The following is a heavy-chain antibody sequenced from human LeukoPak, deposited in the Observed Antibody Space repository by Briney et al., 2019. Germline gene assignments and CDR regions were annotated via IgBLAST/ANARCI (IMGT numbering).Heavy chain of an antibody. D-gene: IGHD3-10*01. V-gene: IGHV3-20*04. Sequence: GGSLRLSCAASGFTFDDYDISWVRQAPGKGLEWVSGISWNGKNIGYADSVKGRFTISRDNAKNTLYLQMNSLRAEDTAVYYCARDGRGAANPFDYWGQGTLVTVSS. CDR1: GFTFDDYD. CDR3: ARDGRGAANPFDY. CDR2: ISWNGKNI. J-gene: IGHJ4*02.